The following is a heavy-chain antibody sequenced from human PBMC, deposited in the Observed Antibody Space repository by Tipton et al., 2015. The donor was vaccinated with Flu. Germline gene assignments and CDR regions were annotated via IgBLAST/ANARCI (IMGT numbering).Heavy chain of an antibody. V-gene: IGHV3-13*01. J-gene: IGHJ3*02. D-gene: IGHD2-21*01. CDR3: ARGGWGLLPIHAFDI. CDR1: GFTFSNYD. Sequence: SLRLSCAASGFTFSNYDMHWVRQATGKGLEWVSGTGSSGDTYYAGSMKGRFTISRENAKNSLYLQMNSLRAEDTAVYYCARGGWGLLPIHAFDIWGQGTMVTVSS. CDR2: TGSSGDT.